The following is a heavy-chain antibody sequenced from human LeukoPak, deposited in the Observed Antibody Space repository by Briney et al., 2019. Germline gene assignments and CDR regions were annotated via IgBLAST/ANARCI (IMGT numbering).Heavy chain of an antibody. D-gene: IGHD6-19*01. J-gene: IGHJ4*02. CDR2: INPSGGST. Sequence: ASVKVSCKASGYTFTSYYMHWVRQAPGQGLEWMGIINPSGGSTSYAQKFQGRVTKTRDTSTSTVYMELSSLRSEDTAVYYCARDTVDRIAVAPENYWGQGTLVTVSS. V-gene: IGHV1-46*01. CDR3: ARDTVDRIAVAPENY. CDR1: GYTFTSYY.